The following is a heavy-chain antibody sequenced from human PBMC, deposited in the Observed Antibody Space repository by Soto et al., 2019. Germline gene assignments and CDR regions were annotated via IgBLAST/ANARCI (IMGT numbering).Heavy chain of an antibody. Sequence: EASVKVSCKASGFTFTTYYMHWVRQAPGQGLEWMGLIHPSGGSTRYAQKFQGRVTMTRDTSTSTVYMELSSLRSEDTAVYYCARVGSSAMAHDYWGQGTLVTVSS. V-gene: IGHV1-46*01. CDR3: ARVGSSAMAHDY. CDR2: IHPSGGST. J-gene: IGHJ4*02. D-gene: IGHD5-18*01. CDR1: GFTFTTYY.